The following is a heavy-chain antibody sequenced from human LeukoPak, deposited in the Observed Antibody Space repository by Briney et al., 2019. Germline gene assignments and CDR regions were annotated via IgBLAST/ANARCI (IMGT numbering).Heavy chain of an antibody. CDR1: GFTFSSYS. D-gene: IGHD5-18*01. CDR2: ISSSSSYI. V-gene: IGHV3-21*01. CDR3: ARDGDTAMVSYYFDY. J-gene: IGHJ4*02. Sequence: GSLRLSCAASGFTFSSYSMNWVRQAPGKGLEWVSSISSSSSYIYYADSVKGRFTISRDNAKNSLYLQMNSLRAEDTAVYYCARDGDTAMVSYYFDYWGQGTLVTVSS.